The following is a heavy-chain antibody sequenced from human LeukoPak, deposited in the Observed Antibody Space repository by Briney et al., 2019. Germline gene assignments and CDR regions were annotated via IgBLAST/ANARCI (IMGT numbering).Heavy chain of an antibody. CDR3: ARDDCSTTPCYAY. Sequence: TGRSLRLSCAASGFTFSSYGINWVRQAPGKGLEWVAAIWYDGSKTSYTDSVKGRFTVSRDISKNTVYLQMNGLKAEDTAVYYCARDDCSTTPCYAYWGQGTLVTVSS. CDR2: IWYDGSKT. D-gene: IGHD2-2*01. J-gene: IGHJ4*02. CDR1: GFTFSSYG. V-gene: IGHV3-33*01.